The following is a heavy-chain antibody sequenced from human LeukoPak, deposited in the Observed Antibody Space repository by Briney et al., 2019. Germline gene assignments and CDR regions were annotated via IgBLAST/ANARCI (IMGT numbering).Heavy chain of an antibody. J-gene: IGHJ4*02. V-gene: IGHV3-33*06. Sequence: PGGSLRLSCAASGFTFSSYGMHWVRQAPGKGLEWVAVIWYDGSNKYYADSVKGRFTISRDNSKNTLYLQMNSLRAEDTAVYYCAKDVDYYDSSGRVDYWGQGTLVTVSS. CDR2: IWYDGSNK. D-gene: IGHD3-22*01. CDR3: AKDVDYYDSSGRVDY. CDR1: GFTFSSYG.